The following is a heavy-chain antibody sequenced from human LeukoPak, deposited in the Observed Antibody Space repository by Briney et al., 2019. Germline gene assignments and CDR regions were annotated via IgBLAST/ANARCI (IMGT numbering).Heavy chain of an antibody. Sequence: ASVKVSCKASGYTFTSYGISWVRQAPGQGLEWMGWISAYNGNTNYAQKFQGRVTMTTDTSTSTAYMELRSLRSDDTAVYYCARLFGELLAYYYYGMDVWGQGTTVTVSS. CDR3: ARLFGELLAYYYYGMDV. V-gene: IGHV1-18*01. D-gene: IGHD1-26*01. CDR2: ISAYNGNT. CDR1: GYTFTSYG. J-gene: IGHJ6*02.